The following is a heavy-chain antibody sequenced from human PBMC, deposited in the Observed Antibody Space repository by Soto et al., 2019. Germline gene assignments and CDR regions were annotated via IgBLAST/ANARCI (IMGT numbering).Heavy chain of an antibody. CDR3: ARPHSGYADY. CDR2: IYPDDSDT. CDR1: GYNFNTYW. D-gene: IGHD5-12*01. V-gene: IGHV5-51*01. J-gene: IGHJ4*02. Sequence: PGESLKISCKGSGYNFNTYWIGWVRQMPGKGLEWMGTIYPDDSDTRYSPSFQGQVTMSVDKSINTAYLQWDSLKDSDTAMYYCARPHSGYADYWGQGTPVTVS.